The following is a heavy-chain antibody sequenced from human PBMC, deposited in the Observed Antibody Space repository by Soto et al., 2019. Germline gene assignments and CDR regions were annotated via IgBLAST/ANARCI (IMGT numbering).Heavy chain of an antibody. J-gene: IGHJ5*01. V-gene: IGHV4-4*07. CDR1: GDSISNYY. Sequence: SETLSLTCTVSGDSISNYYRPCIRQPAGKGLEWIGLIYTRGSTNYNPSLKIRVTLSVDTSKNQFSLKLSSVTAADTALYYCARQTTYSSSWCDYWGHGTLVT. CDR3: ARQTTYSSSWCDY. CDR2: IYTRGST. D-gene: IGHD2-2*01.